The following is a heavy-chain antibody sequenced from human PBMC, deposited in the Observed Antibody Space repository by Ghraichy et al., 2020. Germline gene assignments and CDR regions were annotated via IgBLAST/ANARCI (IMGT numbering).Heavy chain of an antibody. CDR2: ISGSGGST. J-gene: IGHJ4*01. D-gene: IGHD6-19*01. CDR1: GFTFSSYA. Sequence: GGSLRLSCAASGFTFSSYAMSWVRQAPGKGLEWVSAISGSGGSTYYADSVKGRFTISRDNSKNTLYLQMNSLRAEDTAVYYCAKDSSGSSVASLVDYWGHGSLVTVSS. CDR3: AKDSSGSSVASLVDY. V-gene: IGHV3-23*01.